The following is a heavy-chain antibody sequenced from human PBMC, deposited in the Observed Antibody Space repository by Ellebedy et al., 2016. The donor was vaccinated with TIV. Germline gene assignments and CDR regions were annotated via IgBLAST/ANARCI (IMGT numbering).Heavy chain of an antibody. Sequence: GESLKISCAASGFTFSDYYMSWIRQAPGKGLEWVSYISSSGSTIYYADSVKGRFTISRDNAKNSLYLQMNSLRAEDTAVYYCARDGGYNWNDVGDYWGQGTLVTVSS. V-gene: IGHV3-11*01. CDR2: ISSSGSTI. CDR1: GFTFSDYY. D-gene: IGHD1-20*01. CDR3: ARDGGYNWNDVGDY. J-gene: IGHJ4*02.